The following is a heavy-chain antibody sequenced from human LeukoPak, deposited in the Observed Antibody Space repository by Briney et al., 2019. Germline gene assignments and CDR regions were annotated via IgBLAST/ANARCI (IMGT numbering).Heavy chain of an antibody. CDR1: GFTFSSYA. Sequence: GGSLRLSCAASGFTFSSYAMSWVRQAPGKGLEWVSAISGSGGSTYYADSVKGRFTISRDNSKNTLYLQMNSLRAEDTAVSYCAKWSIEVDYWLPLGYWGQGTLVTVSS. V-gene: IGHV3-23*01. J-gene: IGHJ4*02. CDR2: ISGSGGST. D-gene: IGHD5-18*01. CDR3: AKWSIEVDYWLPLGY.